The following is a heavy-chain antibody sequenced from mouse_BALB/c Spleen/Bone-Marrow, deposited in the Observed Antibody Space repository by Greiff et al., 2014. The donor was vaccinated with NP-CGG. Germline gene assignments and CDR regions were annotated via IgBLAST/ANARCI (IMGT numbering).Heavy chain of an antibody. Sequence: DVKLVESGGGLVQPGGSRKLSGAASGFTFSSFAMHWVRQAPEKGLEWVAYISSGSSTIYYADTVMGRFTISRDNPKNTLFLQMTSLRSEDTAMYYCARSGSSSGYFDYWGQGTTLTVSS. CDR2: ISSGSSTI. CDR1: GFTFSSFA. D-gene: IGHD1-1*01. V-gene: IGHV5-17*02. CDR3: ARSGSSSGYFDY. J-gene: IGHJ2*01.